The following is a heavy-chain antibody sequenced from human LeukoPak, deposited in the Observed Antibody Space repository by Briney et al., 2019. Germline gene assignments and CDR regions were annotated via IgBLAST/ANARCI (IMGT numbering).Heavy chain of an antibody. J-gene: IGHJ3*02. CDR3: ATPASGPEGGI. V-gene: IGHV3-30*02. CDR1: GFTFDSSG. CDR2: IRSDGSNK. D-gene: IGHD2-15*01. Sequence: GGSLRLSCAASGFTFDSSGMHWVRQAPGKGLEWVAFIRSDGSNKYYADSVKGRFTISRDNSKSTLYLQMNSLGTEDTAVYYCATPASGPEGGIWGQGTMVTVSS.